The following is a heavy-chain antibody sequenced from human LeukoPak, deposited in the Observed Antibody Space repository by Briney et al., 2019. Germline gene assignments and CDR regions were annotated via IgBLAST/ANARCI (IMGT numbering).Heavy chain of an antibody. CDR3: ARHLRDYDILTGPVDY. CDR2: IYYSGST. CDR1: GGSINSGDSF. V-gene: IGHV4-61*08. Sequence: PSETLSLTCTVSGGSINSGDSFWSWVRQPPGKGLEWIGYIYYSGSTNSNPSLKRRVTISVDTSKNQFSLKLSSVTAADTAVYYCARHLRDYDILTGPVDYWGQGTLVTVSA. J-gene: IGHJ4*02. D-gene: IGHD3-9*01.